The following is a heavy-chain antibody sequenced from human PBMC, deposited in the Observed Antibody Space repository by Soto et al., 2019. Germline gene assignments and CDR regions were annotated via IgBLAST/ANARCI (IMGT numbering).Heavy chain of an antibody. Sequence: QPAGCLQLSCAACGYTFSSYAMSWFRQAPGKGLEWVSAFSGSGGSTYYADSVKGRFTISRDNSKNTLYLQMNSLRAEDTAVYYCAKRGGPYYYYYGMDVLGQGTTVTVSS. CDR3: AKRGGPYYYYYGMDV. CDR1: GYTFSSYA. D-gene: IGHD2-15*01. CDR2: FSGSGGST. V-gene: IGHV3-23*01. J-gene: IGHJ6*02.